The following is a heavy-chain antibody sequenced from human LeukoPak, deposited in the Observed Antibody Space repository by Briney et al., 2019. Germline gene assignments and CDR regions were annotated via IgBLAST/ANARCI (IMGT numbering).Heavy chain of an antibody. V-gene: IGHV4-30-4*01. CDR3: ARSEWELRDFDY. CDR2: IYYSGST. Sequence: SQTLSLTCTVSGGSISSGDYYWSWIRRPPGKGLEWTGYIYYSGSTYYNPSLKSRVTISVDTSKNQFSLKLSSVTAADTAVYYCARSEWELRDFDYWGQGTLVTVSS. CDR1: GGSISSGDYY. D-gene: IGHD1-26*01. J-gene: IGHJ4*02.